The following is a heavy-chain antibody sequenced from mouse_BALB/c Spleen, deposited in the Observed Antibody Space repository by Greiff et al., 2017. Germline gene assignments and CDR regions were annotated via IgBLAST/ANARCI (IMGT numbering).Heavy chain of an antibody. CDR3: ARGRGSTMITAEGSWYAMDN. CDR1: GYTFTDYN. Sequence: VQLQQSGPELVKPGASVKISCKASGYTFTDYNMHWVKQSHGKSLEWIGYIYPYNGGTGYNQKFKSKATLTVDNSSSTAYMELRSLTSEDSAVYYCARGRGSTMITAEGSWYAMDNGGQGTSVTVSS. CDR2: IYPYNGGT. D-gene: IGHD2-4*01. V-gene: IGHV1S29*02. J-gene: IGHJ4*01.